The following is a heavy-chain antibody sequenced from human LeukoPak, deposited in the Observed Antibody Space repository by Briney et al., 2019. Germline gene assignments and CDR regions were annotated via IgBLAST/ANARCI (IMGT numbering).Heavy chain of an antibody. CDR2: IRSKANSYAT. V-gene: IGHV3-73*01. D-gene: IGHD6-19*01. CDR1: GFAFSGSA. CDR3: TRLPLTDIAVAGSDY. J-gene: IGHJ4*02. Sequence: GGSLGLSCAASGFAFSGSAIHWVRQASGKGLEWVGRIRSKANSYATAYAASVKGRFTISRDDSKNTAYLQMNSLKTEDTAVYYCTRLPLTDIAVAGSDYWGQGTLVTVSS.